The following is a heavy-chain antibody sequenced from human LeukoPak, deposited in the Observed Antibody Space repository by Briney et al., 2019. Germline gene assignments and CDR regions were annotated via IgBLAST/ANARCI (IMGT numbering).Heavy chain of an antibody. D-gene: IGHD3-3*01. Sequence: PGGSLRLSCTASGFTFGDYAMSWVRQAPGKGLERVGFIRSKAYGGTTEYAASVKGRFTISRDDSKSIAYLQMNSLKTEDTAVYYCTSSDDFWSGYYQGNYFDYWGQGTLVTVSS. V-gene: IGHV3-49*04. CDR1: GFTFGDYA. CDR3: TSSDDFWSGYYQGNYFDY. CDR2: IRSKAYGGTT. J-gene: IGHJ4*02.